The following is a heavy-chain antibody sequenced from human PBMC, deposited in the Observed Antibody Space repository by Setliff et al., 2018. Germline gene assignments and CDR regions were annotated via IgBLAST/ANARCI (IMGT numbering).Heavy chain of an antibody. CDR2: IGPYNGNT. D-gene: IGHD3-22*01. CDR1: GYTFTRYG. V-gene: IGHV1-18*01. Sequence: ASVKVSCKTSGYTFTRYGISWVRQAPGKGFEWMGWIGPYNGNTYYAQKFQGRVAITTDTSTSTAYMELRSLRPDDTAVYYCARINFYVSSGYYYASDNWGQGTLVTVSS. J-gene: IGHJ4*02. CDR3: ARINFYVSSGYYYASDN.